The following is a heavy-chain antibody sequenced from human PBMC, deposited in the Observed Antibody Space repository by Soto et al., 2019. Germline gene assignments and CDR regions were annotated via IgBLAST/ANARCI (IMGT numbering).Heavy chain of an antibody. V-gene: IGHV1-69*01. D-gene: IGHD3-16*01. CDR2: IDPMLGTP. CDR3: WGSGAYSSSLGQCAEIDV. J-gene: IGHJ6*04. Sequence: QVQLVQSGAEVKEPGSSVRVSCKASGGTVDNFIMNWVRQTPGQGLEWMGGIDPMLGTPTYAEKFKGRVTISATASTSTMYMEVTSLRSEDMAICDCWGSGAYSSSLGQCAEIDVLGESTTVTVTS. CDR1: GGTVDNFI.